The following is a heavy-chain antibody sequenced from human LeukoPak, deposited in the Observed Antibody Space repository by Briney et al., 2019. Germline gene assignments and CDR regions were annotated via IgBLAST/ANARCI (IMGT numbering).Heavy chain of an antibody. CDR3: ARDQIDAFDI. V-gene: IGHV3-48*03. CDR1: GFTFSSYE. CDR2: ITSSGNTI. Sequence: GGSLRLSCAASGFTFSSYEMNWVRQAPGKGLEWLSHITSSGNTIYYADSVKGRFTISRDNAKNSLYLQMNSLRAEDTAVYYCARDQIDAFDIWGQGTMVTVSS. J-gene: IGHJ3*02.